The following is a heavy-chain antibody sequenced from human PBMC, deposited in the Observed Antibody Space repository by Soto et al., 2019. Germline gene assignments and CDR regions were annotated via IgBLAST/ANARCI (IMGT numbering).Heavy chain of an antibody. CDR3: ARVPRGYSYGYDYYGMDV. Sequence: GGSLRLSCAASGFTFSSYEMNWVRQAPGKGLEWVSYISSSGSTIYYADSVKGRCTISRDNAKNSLYLQMNSLRAEDTAVYYCARVPRGYSYGYDYYGMDVWGQGATVTVSS. J-gene: IGHJ6*02. CDR2: ISSSGSTI. CDR1: GFTFSSYE. D-gene: IGHD5-18*01. V-gene: IGHV3-48*03.